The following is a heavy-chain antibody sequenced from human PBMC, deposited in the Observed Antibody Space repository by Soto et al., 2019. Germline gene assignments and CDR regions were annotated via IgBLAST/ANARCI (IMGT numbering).Heavy chain of an antibody. Sequence: SLTCTVSGGSISSGDYYWSWIRQPPGKGLAWIGYIYYSGSTYYNPSLKSRVTISVDTSKNQFSLKLSSVTAADTAVYYCARVGAPSFWSGSHPFSHAFDIWGQGTMVTVSS. CDR3: ARVGAPSFWSGSHPFSHAFDI. V-gene: IGHV4-30-4*01. CDR1: GGSISSGDYY. D-gene: IGHD3-3*01. CDR2: IYYSGST. J-gene: IGHJ3*02.